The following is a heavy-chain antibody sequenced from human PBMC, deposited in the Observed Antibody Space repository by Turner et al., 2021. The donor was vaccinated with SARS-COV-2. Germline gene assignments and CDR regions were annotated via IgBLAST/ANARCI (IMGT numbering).Heavy chain of an antibody. V-gene: IGHV4-4*07. Sequence: QVQLQESGPGLVKPSETLSLTCTVTGGSISSHYWSWIRQPAGKGLEWIGRIYTSGTTNYNPSLKSRVTMSVDTSKNQFSLKLSAVTAADTAVYYCERDRVQLGPVGMDVWGQGTTVTVSS. CDR2: IYTSGTT. D-gene: IGHD6-6*01. CDR1: GGSISSHY. J-gene: IGHJ6*02. CDR3: ERDRVQLGPVGMDV.